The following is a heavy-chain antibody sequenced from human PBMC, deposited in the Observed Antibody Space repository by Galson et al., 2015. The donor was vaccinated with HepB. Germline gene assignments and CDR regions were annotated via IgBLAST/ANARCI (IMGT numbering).Heavy chain of an antibody. V-gene: IGHV3-9*01. J-gene: IGHJ3*02. CDR1: GFTFDDYA. CDR2: ISWNSGNI. Sequence: SLRLSCAASGFTFDDYAMHWVRQAPGKGLEWVSGISWNSGNIDYADSAKGRFTISRDNAKNSLYLQMNSLRAEDTAMYYCAKDNGTPALHFNIWGQDTTVAVSS. CDR3: AKDNGTPALHFNI.